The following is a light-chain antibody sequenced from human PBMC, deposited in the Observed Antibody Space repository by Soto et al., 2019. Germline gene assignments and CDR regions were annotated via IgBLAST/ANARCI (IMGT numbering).Light chain of an antibody. J-gene: IGLJ2*01. CDR2: LNSDGSH. CDR1: SGHSSYA. CDR3: QTWGTGVSVV. Sequence: QPVLTQSPSASASLGASVKLTCTLSSGHSSYAIAWHQQQPEKGPRYLMKLNSDGSHSKGDGIPDRFSGSSSGAERYLTISSLQSEDEAEYYCQTWGTGVSVVFGGGTKLTVL. V-gene: IGLV4-69*01.